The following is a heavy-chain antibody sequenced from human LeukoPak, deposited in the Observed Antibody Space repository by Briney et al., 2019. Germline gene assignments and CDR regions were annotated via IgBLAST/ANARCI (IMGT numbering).Heavy chain of an antibody. J-gene: IGHJ4*02. V-gene: IGHV3-30*03. D-gene: IGHD6-19*01. CDR3: GAGIAVAVDY. Sequence: GRSLRLSCAASGFTFSSYGMHWVRQAPGKGLEWVAVISYDGSNKYYADSVKGRCTISRDNSKNTLFLQMSSLRAEDTAVYYCGAGIAVAVDYWGQGTLVTVSS. CDR2: ISYDGSNK. CDR1: GFTFSSYG.